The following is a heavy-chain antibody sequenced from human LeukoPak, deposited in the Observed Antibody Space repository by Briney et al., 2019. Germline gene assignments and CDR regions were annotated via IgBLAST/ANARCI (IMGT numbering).Heavy chain of an antibody. CDR3: TTKVCSGGRCYFDY. J-gene: IGHJ4*02. CDR2: IKSNTDGGTT. V-gene: IGHV3-15*01. D-gene: IGHD2-15*01. CDR1: GFTFSNAW. Sequence: PGGSLRLSCAASGFTFSNAWMNWVRQAAGKGVEWVGRIKSNTDGGTTDSAAPVKGRFTISRDDSKNTLYLQMNSLKTEDTAAYYCTTKVCSGGRCYFDYWGQGTLVTVSS.